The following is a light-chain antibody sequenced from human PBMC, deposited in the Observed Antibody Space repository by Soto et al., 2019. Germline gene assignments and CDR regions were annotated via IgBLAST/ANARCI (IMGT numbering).Light chain of an antibody. CDR2: KAA. Sequence: DIEMTQSPSTLSASVECRVTITWRASQSISSWLSWYQQKPAKAPKLLIYKAATLESGVPSRFSGSGSGTEFTLTISSLQPDDFATSFCQHGYSTPLTFGRGTTGDNK. J-gene: IGKJ4*01. CDR3: QHGYSTPLT. CDR1: QSISSW. V-gene: IGKV1-5*03.